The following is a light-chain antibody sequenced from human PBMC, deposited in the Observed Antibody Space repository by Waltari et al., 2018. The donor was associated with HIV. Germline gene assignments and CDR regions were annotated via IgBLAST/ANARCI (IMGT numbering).Light chain of an antibody. Sequence: AIRMTPSPSSFSASTGDRVTITCRASQGISFYLAWYQQKPGKAPNLLIYAASTLQSGVPSRFSGSGSGTDFTLTISYLQSEDFATDYCQQYYSYPQTFGQGTKLEIK. J-gene: IGKJ2*01. V-gene: IGKV1-8*01. CDR1: QGISFY. CDR2: AAS. CDR3: QQYYSYPQT.